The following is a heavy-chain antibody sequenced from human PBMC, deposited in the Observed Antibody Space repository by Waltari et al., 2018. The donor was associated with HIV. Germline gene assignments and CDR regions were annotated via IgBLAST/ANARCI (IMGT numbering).Heavy chain of an antibody. J-gene: IGHJ3*02. D-gene: IGHD6-19*01. CDR1: GFTFTSYS. Sequence: EVQLVESGGGLVQPGGSLRLSCPASGFTFTSYSMKWVRQPPGKGLEWVSYISSSSSTIYYADSVKGRFTISRDNANNSLYLQMNSLRAEDTAVYYCARGNSSGRWAFDIWGRGTMVTVSS. CDR2: ISSSSSTI. V-gene: IGHV3-48*04. CDR3: ARGNSSGRWAFDI.